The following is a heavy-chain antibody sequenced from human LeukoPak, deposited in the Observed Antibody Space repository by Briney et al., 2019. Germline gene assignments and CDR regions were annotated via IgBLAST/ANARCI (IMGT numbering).Heavy chain of an antibody. D-gene: IGHD4-17*01. CDR3: AADRGYGDFYGMDV. J-gene: IGHJ6*02. V-gene: IGHV1-58*02. CDR2: IVVGSGNT. Sequence: GTSVKVSCKASGFTFTNSAMPWVRQPRGQRLEWIGWIVVGSGNTNYAQKFQERVTITGDMSTSTAYMELSSLRSEDTAVYYCAADRGYGDFYGMDVWGPGTTVTVSS. CDR1: GFTFTNSA.